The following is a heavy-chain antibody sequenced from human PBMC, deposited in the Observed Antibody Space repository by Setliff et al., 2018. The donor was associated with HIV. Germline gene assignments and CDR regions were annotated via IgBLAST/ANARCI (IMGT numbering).Heavy chain of an antibody. Sequence: SETLSLTCAVSGFSINSGYSWDWIRQSPGKGLEWVGALYNSGSTYYNPSLKSRVTISVDTSKNHFSLKLTSVTAADTAVYYCARGLIAATGTWFDPWGQGTLVTVSS. CDR3: ARGLIAATGTWFDP. CDR2: LYNSGST. J-gene: IGHJ5*02. D-gene: IGHD6-13*01. V-gene: IGHV4-38-2*01. CDR1: GFSINSGYS.